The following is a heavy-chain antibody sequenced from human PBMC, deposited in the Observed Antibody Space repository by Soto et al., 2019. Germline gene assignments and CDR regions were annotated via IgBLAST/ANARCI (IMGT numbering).Heavy chain of an antibody. CDR3: VRDGTKTLGDWFDP. CDR1: GASISGFY. J-gene: IGHJ5*02. CDR2: IYATGTT. D-gene: IGHD1-1*01. V-gene: IGHV4-4*07. Sequence: SETLSLTCTVSGASISGFYWSWIRKSAGKGLEWIGRIYATGTTDYNPSLKSRVMMLVDTTKKQFSLKLRSVTAADTAVYYWVRDGTKTLGDWFDPWGQGISVTVSS.